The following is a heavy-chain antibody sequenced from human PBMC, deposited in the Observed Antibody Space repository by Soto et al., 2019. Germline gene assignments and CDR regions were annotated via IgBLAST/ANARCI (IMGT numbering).Heavy chain of an antibody. J-gene: IGHJ5*02. CDR3: ARSVFP. V-gene: IGHV4-31*03. CDR1: GGSISSRGYY. CDR2: IYYSGST. Sequence: SETLSLTCTVSGGSISSRGYYWNWIRQHPGKGLEWIGYIYYSGSTYYNPSLKSRVTISIDTSKNQFSLKMSSVTAADTAVYYCARSVFPWGQGTLVTVSS.